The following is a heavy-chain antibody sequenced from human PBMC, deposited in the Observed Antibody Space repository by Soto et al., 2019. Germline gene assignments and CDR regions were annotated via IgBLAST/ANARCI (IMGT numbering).Heavy chain of an antibody. CDR1: GGSISSYY. Sequence: SETLSLTCTVSGGSISSYYWSWIRQPPGKGLEWIGYIYYSGSTNYNPSLKSRVTISVDTSKNQFSLKLSSVTAADTAVYYCARALYYDILTGYYSGYYGMDVWGQGTTVTVS. J-gene: IGHJ6*02. D-gene: IGHD3-9*01. V-gene: IGHV4-59*01. CDR2: IYYSGST. CDR3: ARALYYDILTGYYSGYYGMDV.